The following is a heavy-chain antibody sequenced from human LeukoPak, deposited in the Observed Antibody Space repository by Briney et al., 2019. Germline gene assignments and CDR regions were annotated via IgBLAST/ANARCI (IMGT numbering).Heavy chain of an antibody. CDR1: SYSISSGYY. V-gene: IGHV4-38-2*02. Sequence: PSETLSLTCTVSSYSISSGYYWGWIRQPPGKGLEWLGDIYHSGSTYYNPSLKSRVTISVDTSKNQFSLKLSSVTAADTAVYYCARDYQGGYGDKTVDYWGQGTLVTVSS. CDR3: ARDYQGGYGDKTVDY. J-gene: IGHJ4*02. D-gene: IGHD5-18*01. CDR2: IYHSGST.